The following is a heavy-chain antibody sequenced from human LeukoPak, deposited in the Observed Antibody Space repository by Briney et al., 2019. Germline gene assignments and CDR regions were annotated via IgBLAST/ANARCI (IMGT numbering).Heavy chain of an antibody. D-gene: IGHD3-3*01. CDR1: GYSISSGYY. CDR2: TYHSGST. Sequence: PSETLSLTCTVSGYSISSGYYWGWIRQPPGKGLEWIGSTYHSGSTYYNPSLKSRVTISVDTSKNQFSLKLSSVTAADTAVYYCARHYDFWSGYYDYFDYWGQGTLVTVSS. V-gene: IGHV4-38-2*02. J-gene: IGHJ4*02. CDR3: ARHYDFWSGYYDYFDY.